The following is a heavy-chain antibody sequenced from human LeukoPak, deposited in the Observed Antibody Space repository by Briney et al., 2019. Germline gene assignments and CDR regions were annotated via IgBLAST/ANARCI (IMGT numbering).Heavy chain of an antibody. V-gene: IGHV3-21*04. CDR1: GFTFSSYT. J-gene: IGHJ3*02. CDR2: ISSSSSYI. D-gene: IGHD3-16*02. Sequence: GGSLRLSCAASGFTFSSYTMKWVRQAPGKGLEWVSSISSSSSYIYYADSVKGRFTISRDNAKNSLYLQMNSLRAEDMALYYCVKGKGPSLKDAFDIWGQGTMVTVSS. CDR3: VKGKGPSLKDAFDI.